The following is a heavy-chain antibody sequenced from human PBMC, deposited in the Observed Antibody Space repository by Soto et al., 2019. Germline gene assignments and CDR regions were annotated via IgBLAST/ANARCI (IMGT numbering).Heavy chain of an antibody. CDR2: MNPNSGNT. V-gene: IGHV1-8*01. CDR1: GYTFTSHD. CDR3: ARWDYGVYARFDY. Sequence: QVQLVQSGTEVKKPGASVKVSCKASGYTFTSHDINWVRQATGQGLEWMGWMNPNSGNTGYAQKFQGRVTMTRNTSVSTAYMELSSLRSEDTAVYYCARWDYGVYARFDYWGQGTLVTVSS. D-gene: IGHD4-17*01. J-gene: IGHJ4*02.